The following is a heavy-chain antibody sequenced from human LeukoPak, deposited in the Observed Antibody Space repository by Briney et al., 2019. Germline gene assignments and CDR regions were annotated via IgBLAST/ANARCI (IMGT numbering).Heavy chain of an antibody. V-gene: IGHV4-39*01. CDR1: GGSISSGSCY. CDR3: AGRRDGYTLFDY. CDR2: MCYSGNT. D-gene: IGHD5-24*01. J-gene: IGHJ4*02. Sequence: SETLSLTCTVSGGSISSGSCYWGWIRQPPGKGLEWIGSMCYSGNTYYNPSVKSRVTVSVDTSKNQFSLNLSSVTAADTAVYYCAGRRDGYTLFDYWGQGTLVTVSS.